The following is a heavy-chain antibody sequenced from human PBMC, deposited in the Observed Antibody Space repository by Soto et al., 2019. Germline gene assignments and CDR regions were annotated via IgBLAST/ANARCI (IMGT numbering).Heavy chain of an antibody. V-gene: IGHV5-51*01. CDR2: IYPGDSDT. CDR1: GYHFTNYW. Sequence: PGESLQISCKGSGYHFTNYWIGWVRQMTGKGLEWMGIIYPGDSDTRYSPSFQGQVTISADKSINTAYLQWSSLKASDTAMYYCAIFTIFGIISPYGMDVWGQGTTVTVSS. D-gene: IGHD3-3*01. CDR3: AIFTIFGIISPYGMDV. J-gene: IGHJ6*02.